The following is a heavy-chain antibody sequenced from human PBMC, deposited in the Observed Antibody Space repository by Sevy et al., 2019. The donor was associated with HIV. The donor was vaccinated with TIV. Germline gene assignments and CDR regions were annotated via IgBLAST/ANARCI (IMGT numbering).Heavy chain of an antibody. CDR1: GFTFSYAW. V-gene: IGHV3-15*01. CDR3: STDPIILLLVTNGMDV. Sequence: GGSLRLSCAASGFTFSYAWMNWVRQAPGKGLEWVGRIQSKADGGTIDYAAPLKGRFTISRDDSQNTPYQQMNSLKTEDTAVYYCSTDPIILLLVTNGMDVWGQGTTVTVSS. J-gene: IGHJ6*02. CDR2: IQSKADGGTI. D-gene: IGHD2-8*02.